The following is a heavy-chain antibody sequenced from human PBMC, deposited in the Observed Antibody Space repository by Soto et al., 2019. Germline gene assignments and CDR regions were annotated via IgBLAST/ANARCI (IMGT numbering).Heavy chain of an antibody. Sequence: ASVKVSCKASGYTFTSYGISWVRQAPGQGLEWMGWISAYNGNTNYAQKLQGRVTMTTDTSTSTAYMELRSLRSDDTAVYYCARENGLLRFLEWLPYGMDVWGQGTTVTVSS. CDR3: ARENGLLRFLEWLPYGMDV. CDR2: ISAYNGNT. V-gene: IGHV1-18*01. J-gene: IGHJ6*02. D-gene: IGHD3-3*01. CDR1: GYTFTSYG.